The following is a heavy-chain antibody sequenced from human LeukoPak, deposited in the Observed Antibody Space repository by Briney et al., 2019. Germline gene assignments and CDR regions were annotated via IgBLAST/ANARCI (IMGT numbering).Heavy chain of an antibody. CDR2: ISYDGSNK. CDR1: GFTFSSYG. Sequence: GRSLRLSCAASGFTFSSYGMHWVRQAPGKGLEWVSGISYDGSNKYYADSVKGRFTISRDNSKNTLYLQMNSLRAEDTAVYYCAKDSSSGWYGGVDYWGQGTLVTVSS. J-gene: IGHJ4*02. V-gene: IGHV3-30*18. D-gene: IGHD6-19*01. CDR3: AKDSSSGWYGGVDY.